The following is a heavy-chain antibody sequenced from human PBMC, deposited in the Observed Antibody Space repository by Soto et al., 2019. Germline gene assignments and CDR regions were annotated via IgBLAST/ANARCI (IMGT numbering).Heavy chain of an antibody. J-gene: IGHJ5*02. D-gene: IGHD3-16*02. CDR1: GFTFSSYW. CDR2: INSDGSST. Sequence: GGSLRLSCAASGFTFSSYWMHWVRQAPGKGLEWVSRINSDGSSTSYADSVKGRFTISRDNAKNTLYLQMKSLRAEDTSFYYCAKRDYIWGSYRYTWFDPWGQGTLVTVSS. V-gene: IGHV3-74*01. CDR3: AKRDYIWGSYRYTWFDP.